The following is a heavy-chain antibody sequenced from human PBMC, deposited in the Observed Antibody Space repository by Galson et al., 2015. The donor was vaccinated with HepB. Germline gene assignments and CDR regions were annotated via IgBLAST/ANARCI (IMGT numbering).Heavy chain of an antibody. D-gene: IGHD1-20*01. J-gene: IGHJ3*02. Sequence: SLRLSCAASGFTFDTYAMTWVRQAPGKGLEWVSGISASGGTTYYTDSVKGRFIISRDNSKNTLYLQMNSLRAEDTAVYYCARQAITGTDSFDIWGRGTVVTVSS. CDR1: GFTFDTYA. CDR3: ARQAITGTDSFDI. CDR2: ISASGGTT. V-gene: IGHV3-23*01.